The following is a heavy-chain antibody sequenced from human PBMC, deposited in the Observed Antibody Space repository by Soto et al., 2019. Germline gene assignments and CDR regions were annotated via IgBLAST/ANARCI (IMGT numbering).Heavy chain of an antibody. CDR1: GDSINSVLYS. CDR2: LFYSGST. CDR3: ARARSVSPPLYYFDD. D-gene: IGHD3-16*01. Sequence: SETLSLTCSVAGDSINSVLYSWNWIRQPPGKGLEWIGSLFYSGSTSYSPSLRSRLTLSADKSKNQFSLTLSSVTAADTAVYFCARARSVSPPLYYFDDWGLGTLVTV. V-gene: IGHV4-30-4*08. J-gene: IGHJ4*02.